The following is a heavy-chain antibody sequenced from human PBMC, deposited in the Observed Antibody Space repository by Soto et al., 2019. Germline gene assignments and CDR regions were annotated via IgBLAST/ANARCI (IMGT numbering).Heavy chain of an antibody. V-gene: IGHV4-4*07. CDR2: IYTSGST. CDR3: AMYSSSWNKHWFDP. J-gene: IGHJ5*02. CDR1: GGSISSYY. Sequence: SETLSLTCTVSGGSISSYYWSWIRQPAGKGLEWIGRIYTSGSTNYNPSLKSRVTMSVDTSKNQFSLKLSSVTAADTAVYYCAMYSSSWNKHWFDPWGQGNLGTVSS. D-gene: IGHD6-13*01.